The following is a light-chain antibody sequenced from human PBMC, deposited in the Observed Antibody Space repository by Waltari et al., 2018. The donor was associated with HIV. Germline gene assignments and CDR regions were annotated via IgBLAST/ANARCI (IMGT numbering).Light chain of an antibody. CDR3: QSADSSGTVV. CDR2: KDS. CDR1: ALPKQY. J-gene: IGLJ2*01. Sequence: YELTQAPSVSVSPGQTARITCSGDALPKQYAYWYQQKPSQAPMLVIYKDSERPSGIPERFSGSSSGTTVTLTISGVQAEDEADYYCQSADSSGTVVFGGGTKLTVL. V-gene: IGLV3-25*03.